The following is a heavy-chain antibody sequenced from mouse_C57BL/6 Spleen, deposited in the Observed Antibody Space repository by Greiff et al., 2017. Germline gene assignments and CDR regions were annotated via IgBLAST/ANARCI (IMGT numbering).Heavy chain of an antibody. J-gene: IGHJ4*01. V-gene: IGHV5-16*01. CDR2: INYDGSST. D-gene: IGHD4-1*01. CDR1: GFTFSDYY. CDR3: ARAGWDGAMDY. Sequence: VQLTESEGGLVQPGSSMKLSCTASGFTFSDYYMAWVRQVPEKGLEWVANINYDGSSTYYLDSLKSRFIISRDNAKNILYLQMSSLKSEDTATYYCARAGWDGAMDYWGQGTSVTVSS.